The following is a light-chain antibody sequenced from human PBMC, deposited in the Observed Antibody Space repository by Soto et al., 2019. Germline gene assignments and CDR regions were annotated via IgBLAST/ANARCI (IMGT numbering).Light chain of an antibody. CDR2: DVV. CDR3: SSYTSTMTNV. Sequence: QSVLTQPASVSGSPGQSITISCTGTSRDIGGINSVSWYQLRPGTAPKLILYDVVDRPSGVSYRFSGSKSGNTASLTISGLQAADEADYFCSSYTSTMTNVFGSGTKVTVL. J-gene: IGLJ1*01. V-gene: IGLV2-14*03. CDR1: SRDIGGINS.